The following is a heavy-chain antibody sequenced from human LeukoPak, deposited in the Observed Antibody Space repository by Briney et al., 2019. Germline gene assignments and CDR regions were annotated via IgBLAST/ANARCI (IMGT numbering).Heavy chain of an antibody. Sequence: QPGGSLRLSCAASGLIFSNYWMTWGRQAPGMGLEWVANINMDGSEENYVDSVKGRFTISRDNAKNSLYLRMNSLRAEDTAVYYCTRDRWIDYWGQGTLVTVSS. D-gene: IGHD3-16*02. CDR2: INMDGSEE. CDR1: GLIFSNYW. V-gene: IGHV3-7*01. CDR3: TRDRWIDY. J-gene: IGHJ4*02.